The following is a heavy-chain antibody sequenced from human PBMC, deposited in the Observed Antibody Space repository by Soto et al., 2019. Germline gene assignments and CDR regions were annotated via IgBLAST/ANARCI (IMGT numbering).Heavy chain of an antibody. CDR1: GYTFTSYA. J-gene: IGHJ4*02. D-gene: IGHD1-26*01. Sequence: QVQLVQSGAEVKKPGASVKVSCKASGYTFTSYAMHWVRQAPGQRLEWMGWINAGNGNTKYSQKSQGRVTITRDTSASTAYMELSSLRSEDTAVYYCARGWELPDYWGQGTLVTVSS. V-gene: IGHV1-3*01. CDR3: ARGWELPDY. CDR2: INAGNGNT.